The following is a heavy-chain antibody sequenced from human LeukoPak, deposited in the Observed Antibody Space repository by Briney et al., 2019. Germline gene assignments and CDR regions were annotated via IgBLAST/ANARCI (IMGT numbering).Heavy chain of an antibody. V-gene: IGHV1-2*02. CDR3: ARIYPWGIASAPGY. CDR1: GYTFTGYY. D-gene: IGHD3-16*01. CDR2: INPNSGGT. Sequence: ASVKVSCKASGYTFTGYYMHWVRQAPGQGLEWMGWINPNSGGTNYAQKFQGRVTMTTDTSISTAYMELSRLRSDDTAVYYCARIYPWGIASAPGYWGQGTLVTVSS. J-gene: IGHJ4*02.